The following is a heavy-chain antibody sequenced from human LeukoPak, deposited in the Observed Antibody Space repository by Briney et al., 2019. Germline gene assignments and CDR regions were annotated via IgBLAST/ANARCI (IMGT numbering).Heavy chain of an antibody. CDR2: IKPDGSEK. D-gene: IGHD6-6*01. J-gene: IGHJ4*02. Sequence: GGSLRLSCAASGFTFSSSWMTWVRQAPGKGLEWVANIKPDGSEKYYVDSVKGRFTISRDNAKNPLHLHMNSLRAEDAAVYYCARDRARLGYWGQGTLVTVSS. CDR3: ARDRARLGY. CDR1: GFTFSSSW. V-gene: IGHV3-7*01.